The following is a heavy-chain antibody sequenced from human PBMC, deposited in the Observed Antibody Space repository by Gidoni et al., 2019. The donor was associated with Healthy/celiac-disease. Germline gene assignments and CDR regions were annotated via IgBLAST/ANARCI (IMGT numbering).Heavy chain of an antibody. D-gene: IGHD3-10*01. CDR1: GYTFTSYY. CDR2: INPSGGST. CDR3: ARDPLIGGSGTPVGD. J-gene: IGHJ4*02. V-gene: IGHV1-46*01. Sequence: QVQLVQSGAEVKKPGASVKVSCKASGYTFTSYYMHWVRQAPGQGLEWMGIINPSGGSTSYAQKFQGRVTMTRDTSTSTVYMELSSLRSEDTAVYYCARDPLIGGSGTPVGDWGQGTLVTVSS.